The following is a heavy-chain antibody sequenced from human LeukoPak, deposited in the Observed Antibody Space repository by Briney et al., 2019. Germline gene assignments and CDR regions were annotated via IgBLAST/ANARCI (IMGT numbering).Heavy chain of an antibody. Sequence: PSETLSLTCAVYGGSFSGYYWSWIRQPPGKGLEWIGEINHSGSTNYNPSLKSRVTISVDTSKNQFSLKLSSVTAADTAVYYCARGLGTYYDFWSGYWSPIWFDPWGQGTLVTVSS. J-gene: IGHJ5*02. D-gene: IGHD3-3*01. CDR1: GGSFSGYY. V-gene: IGHV4-34*01. CDR2: INHSGST. CDR3: ARGLGTYYDFWSGYWSPIWFDP.